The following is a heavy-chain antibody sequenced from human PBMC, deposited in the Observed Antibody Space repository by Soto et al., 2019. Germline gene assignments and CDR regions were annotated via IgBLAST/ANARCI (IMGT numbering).Heavy chain of an antibody. CDR2: VGGSGSDT. D-gene: IGHD3-3*01. J-gene: IGHJ4*02. Sequence: QPGGSLRLSCSASAINFRSYAMSWVRQAPGKGLEWVSAVGGSGSDTYYADSVKGRFTISRDDSKNTLYLHMSSLRVEDTAIYYCAKRQSFDFWSGYLPFFDYWGQGTPVTVSS. CDR1: AINFRSYA. CDR3: AKRQSFDFWSGYLPFFDY. V-gene: IGHV3-23*01.